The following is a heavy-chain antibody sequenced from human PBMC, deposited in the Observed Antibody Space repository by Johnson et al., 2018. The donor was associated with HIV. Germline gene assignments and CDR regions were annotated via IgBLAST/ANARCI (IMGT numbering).Heavy chain of an antibody. Sequence: QVQLVESGGGVVQPGRSLRLSCAASGFPFSTYAMHWVRQSPGKGLAWVAVIWYDGSNKYYADSVKGRFTISRDNAKNSLYLQMNSLRAEDTALYYCARGGDYDSDDVFDIWGQGTMVTVSS. V-gene: IGHV3-30*04. CDR1: GFPFSTYA. D-gene: IGHD3-22*01. CDR3: ARGGDYDSDDVFDI. J-gene: IGHJ3*02. CDR2: IWYDGSNK.